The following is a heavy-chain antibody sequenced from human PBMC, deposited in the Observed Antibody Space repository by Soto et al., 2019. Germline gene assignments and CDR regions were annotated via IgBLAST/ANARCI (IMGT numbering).Heavy chain of an antibody. D-gene: IGHD7-27*01. Sequence: QVQLQESGPGLVKPSETLSLTCAVSGGSITHDNWWNWARQPPGKGLEWIGEISHSGTTNYNPSPKSPVTIAVDMSKNQLSLNLTSVTAADTAVYYCAKDHTGADAFDIWGQGIMVTVSS. CDR1: GGSITHDNW. J-gene: IGHJ3*02. CDR3: AKDHTGADAFDI. V-gene: IGHV4-4*02. CDR2: ISHSGTT.